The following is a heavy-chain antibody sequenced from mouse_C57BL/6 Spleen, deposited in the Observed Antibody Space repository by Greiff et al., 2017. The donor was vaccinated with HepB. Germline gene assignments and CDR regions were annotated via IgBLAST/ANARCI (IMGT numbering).Heavy chain of an antibody. CDR3: TRWGGELERDAMDY. D-gene: IGHD4-1*01. V-gene: IGHV1-15*01. CDR2: IDPETGGT. Sequence: QVQLQQSGAELVRPGASVTLSCKASGYTFTDYEMHWVKQTPVHGLEWIGAIDPETGGTAYNQKFKGKAILTADKSSSTAYMELRSLTSEDSAVYYCTRWGGELERDAMDYWGQGTSVTVSS. J-gene: IGHJ4*01. CDR1: GYTFTDYE.